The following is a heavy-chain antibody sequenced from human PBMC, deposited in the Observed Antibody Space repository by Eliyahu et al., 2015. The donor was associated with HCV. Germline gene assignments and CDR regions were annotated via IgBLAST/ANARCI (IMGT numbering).Heavy chain of an antibody. J-gene: IGHJ3*01. D-gene: IGHD3/OR15-3a*01. Sequence: QEQLVQSGAEVKKPGAXVKTXXTASGYTFTSDXLHXVGQAPGQGPQWMGVGDXSGGFTTYAQSFQGRVTMTTDTSTSTFYLELRSLRSEDTAVYFCARESSLSFFDGPSKITHDAFDLWGQGTMVSVSS. CDR3: ARESSLSFFDGPSKITHDAFDL. CDR2: GDXSGGFT. V-gene: IGHV1-46*01. CDR1: GYTFTSDX.